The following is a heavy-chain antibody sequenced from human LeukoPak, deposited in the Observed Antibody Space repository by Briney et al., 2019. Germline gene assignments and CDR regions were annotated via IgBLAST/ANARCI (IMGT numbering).Heavy chain of an antibody. D-gene: IGHD1-26*01. CDR2: ISSSSSYI. CDR1: GFTVSSNY. J-gene: IGHJ5*02. Sequence: PGGSLRLSCAASGFTVSSNYMSWVRQAPGKGLEWVSSISSSSSYIYYADSVKGRFTISRDNAKSSLYLQMNSLRAEDTAVYYCARGPVGATSRNWFDPWGQGTLVTVSS. V-gene: IGHV3-21*01. CDR3: ARGPVGATSRNWFDP.